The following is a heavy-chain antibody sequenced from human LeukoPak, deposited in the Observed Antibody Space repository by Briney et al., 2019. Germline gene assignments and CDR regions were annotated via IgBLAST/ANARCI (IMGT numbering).Heavy chain of an antibody. Sequence: ASVKVSCKASRYTFTTYFMHWVRQAPGQGLEWMGMINPSGGSTNYAQKFQGRVTMTRDTSTSTVYMELSSLRSEDTAIYYCARDVYYYGSGSFSGSDYWGQGTLVTVSP. J-gene: IGHJ4*02. CDR1: RYTFTTYF. CDR2: INPSGGST. CDR3: ARDVYYYGSGSFSGSDY. V-gene: IGHV1-46*01. D-gene: IGHD3-10*01.